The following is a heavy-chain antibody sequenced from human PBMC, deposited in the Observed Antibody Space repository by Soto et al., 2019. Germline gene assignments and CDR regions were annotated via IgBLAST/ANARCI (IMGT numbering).Heavy chain of an antibody. CDR3: VRSSPFDY. CDR2: ISYDGSNK. V-gene: IGHV3-30-3*01. J-gene: IGHJ4*02. CDR1: GFTFSSYA. Sequence: GSLRLSCAASGFTFSSYAMHWVRQAPGKGLEWVAVISYDGSNKYYADSVKGRFTISRDNSKNTLYLQMNSLRAEDTAVYYCVRSSPFDYWGQGTLVTVSS.